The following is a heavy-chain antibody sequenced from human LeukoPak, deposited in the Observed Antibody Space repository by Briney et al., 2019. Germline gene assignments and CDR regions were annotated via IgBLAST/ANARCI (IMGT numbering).Heavy chain of an antibody. CDR3: AKVHCSSTSCYTGRWRAESINY. V-gene: IGHV3-23*01. D-gene: IGHD2-2*02. CDR1: GFTFRNYA. J-gene: IGHJ4*02. CDR2: ISGSGGST. Sequence: PGGSLRLSCAASGFTFRNYAMNWVRQAPGKGLEWVSTISGSGGSTYYADSVKGRFTISRDNSKNTLYLQMDSLRAEDTAVYYCAKVHCSSTSCYTGRWRAESINYWGQGTLVTVSS.